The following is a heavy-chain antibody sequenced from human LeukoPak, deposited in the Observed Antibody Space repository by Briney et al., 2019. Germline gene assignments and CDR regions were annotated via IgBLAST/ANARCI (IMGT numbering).Heavy chain of an antibody. D-gene: IGHD6-19*01. Sequence: GGSLRLSCAASGFTSSSYWMSWVRQAPGKGLEWVANIKQDGSEKYYVDSVKGRFTISRDNAKNSLYLQMNSLRAEDTAVYYCARDRGSSGWYEFDSWGQGTLVSVSS. CDR3: ARDRGSSGWYEFDS. J-gene: IGHJ4*02. CDR1: GFTSSSYW. CDR2: IKQDGSEK. V-gene: IGHV3-7*01.